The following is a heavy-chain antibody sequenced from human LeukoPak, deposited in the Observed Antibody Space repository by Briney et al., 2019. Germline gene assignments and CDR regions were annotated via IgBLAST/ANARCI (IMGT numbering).Heavy chain of an antibody. CDR3: ARGYSSSWLGYFDY. V-gene: IGHV3-74*01. Sequence: GGSLRLSCAASGFTFSSYWMFWVRQAPGKGLLRVSRISPDGSTTTYADSVKGRFTISRDTSKNTVYLQMNSLGTEDTAFYYCARGYSSSWLGYFDYWGQGTLVTVSS. CDR2: ISPDGSTT. CDR1: GFTFSSYW. J-gene: IGHJ4*02. D-gene: IGHD6-13*01.